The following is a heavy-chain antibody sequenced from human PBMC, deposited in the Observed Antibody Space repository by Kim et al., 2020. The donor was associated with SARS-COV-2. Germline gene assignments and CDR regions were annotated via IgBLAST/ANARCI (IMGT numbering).Heavy chain of an antibody. Sequence: TNHAQKLQERATITRDMYTSTAYMELSSLGSEDTAVYYCAAGGQLWLLDYWGQGTLVTVSS. V-gene: IGHV1-58*01. CDR2: T. J-gene: IGHJ4*02. D-gene: IGHD5-18*01. CDR3: AAGGQLWLLDY.